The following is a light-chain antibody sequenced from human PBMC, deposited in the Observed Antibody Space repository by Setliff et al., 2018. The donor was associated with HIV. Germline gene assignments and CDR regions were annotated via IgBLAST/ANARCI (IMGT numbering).Light chain of an antibody. CDR1: SSDVGGYNY. J-gene: IGLJ1*01. V-gene: IGLV2-14*03. CDR2: DVN. Sequence: ALAQPASVSGSPGQSITISCTGTSSDVGGYNYVSWYQQHPGKAPKLMIYDVNNRPSGVSNRFSGSKSGNTASLTISGLQAEDEADYYCSSYTSSSTLVYVFGSGTKVTV. CDR3: SSYTSSSTLVYV.